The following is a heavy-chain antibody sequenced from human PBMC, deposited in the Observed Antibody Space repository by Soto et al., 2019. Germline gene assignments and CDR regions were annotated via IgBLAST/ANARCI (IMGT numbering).Heavy chain of an antibody. CDR2: IYYSGST. CDR3: ARDSSWSGDIVDYYGMDV. CDR1: GGSISSYY. Sequence: PSETLSLTCTVSGGSISSYYWSWIRQPPGKGLEWIGYIYYSGSTNYNPSLKSRVTISVDTSKNQFSLKLSSVTAADTAVYYCARDSSWSGDIVDYYGMDVWGQGTTVTVSS. D-gene: IGHD5-12*01. V-gene: IGHV4-59*01. J-gene: IGHJ6*02.